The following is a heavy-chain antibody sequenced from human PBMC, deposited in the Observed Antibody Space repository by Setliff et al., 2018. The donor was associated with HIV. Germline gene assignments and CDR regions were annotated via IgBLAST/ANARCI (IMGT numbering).Heavy chain of an antibody. Sequence: KTSETLSLTCTVSGDSITSTNYYWGWIRQPPGKGLEWIGSISYSGSTYYKSSLKSRVTISVDASKNHFSLKLSSVTAADTAVYYCARCPVLLWFGKISGVDWFDPWGQGTLVTVSS. V-gene: IGHV4-39*07. D-gene: IGHD3-10*01. CDR1: GDSITSTNYY. CDR3: ARCPVLLWFGKISGVDWFDP. J-gene: IGHJ5*02. CDR2: ISYSGST.